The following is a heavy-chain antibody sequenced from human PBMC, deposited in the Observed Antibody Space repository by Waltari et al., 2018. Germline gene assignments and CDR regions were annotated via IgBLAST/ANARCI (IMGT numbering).Heavy chain of an antibody. Sequence: EVQLVESGGGLVQPGGSLRLSCAASGFTFSSYWMSWVRQAPGKGLEWVANIKQDGSEKYYVDSVKGRFTISSDNAKNSLYLQMNSLRAEDTAVYYCARASVAVAGTTTYYFDYWGQGTLVTVSS. V-gene: IGHV3-7*01. CDR3: ARASVAVAGTTTYYFDY. CDR1: GFTFSSYW. CDR2: IKQDGSEK. D-gene: IGHD6-19*01. J-gene: IGHJ4*02.